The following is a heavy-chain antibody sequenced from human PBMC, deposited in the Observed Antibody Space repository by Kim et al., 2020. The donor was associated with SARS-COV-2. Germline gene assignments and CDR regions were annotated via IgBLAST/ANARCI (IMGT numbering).Heavy chain of an antibody. J-gene: IGHJ4*02. CDR3: ARVRGSGNQSRSYYFDY. V-gene: IGHV4-31*03. CDR1: GGSISSGGYY. Sequence: SETLSLTCTVSGGSISSGGYYWSWIRQHPGKGLEWIGYIYYSGSTYYNPSLKSRVTISVDTSKNQFSLKLSSVTAADTAVYYCARVRGSGNQSRSYYFDYWGQGTLVTVSS. D-gene: IGHD1-26*01. CDR2: IYYSGST.